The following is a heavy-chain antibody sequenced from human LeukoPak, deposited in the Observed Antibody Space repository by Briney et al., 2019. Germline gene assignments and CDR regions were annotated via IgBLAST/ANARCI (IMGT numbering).Heavy chain of an antibody. Sequence: SVKVSCKASGGTFSSYAISWVRQAPGQGLEWMGGIIPIFGTANYAQKFQGRVTITADESTSTAYMELSSLRSEDTAVYYCAREFLSYYYDSSGYSRNWFDPWGQGTLVTVSS. CDR2: IIPIFGTA. D-gene: IGHD3-22*01. V-gene: IGHV1-69*13. CDR3: AREFLSYYYDSSGYSRNWFDP. J-gene: IGHJ5*02. CDR1: GGTFSSYA.